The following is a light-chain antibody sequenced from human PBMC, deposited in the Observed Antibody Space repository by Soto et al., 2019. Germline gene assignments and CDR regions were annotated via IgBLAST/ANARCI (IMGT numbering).Light chain of an antibody. Sequence: DFQMTKSPSTLSASVGDRVIITCRASQSITTWLAWYQQKPGKAPKLLIYDASSLESGVPSRFSGSGSGTEFTLTISSLQPDDFATYYCQQYDSYSLTFGQGTKVDIK. CDR1: QSITTW. V-gene: IGKV1-5*01. CDR3: QQYDSYSLT. J-gene: IGKJ1*01. CDR2: DAS.